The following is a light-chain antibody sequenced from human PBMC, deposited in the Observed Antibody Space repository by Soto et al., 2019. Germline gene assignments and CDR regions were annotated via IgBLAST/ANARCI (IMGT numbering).Light chain of an antibody. CDR1: SSNIGAGYD. Sequence: QSVLTQPPSVSEAPGQRVTISCTGSSSNIGAGYDAHWYQQVPGTAPKLLIYENNNRPSGVPDRFSGSKSGTSASLAITGLQAEDEDEYYCQSYDSSLSGYVFGTGTKVTVL. V-gene: IGLV1-40*01. CDR2: ENN. J-gene: IGLJ1*01. CDR3: QSYDSSLSGYV.